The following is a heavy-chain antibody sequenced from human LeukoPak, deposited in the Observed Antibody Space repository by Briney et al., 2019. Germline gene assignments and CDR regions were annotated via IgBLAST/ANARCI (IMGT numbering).Heavy chain of an antibody. Sequence: PGGSLRLSCAESGFTFSSYGMHWVRQAPGKGLEWVAVIWYDGSNKYYADSVKGRFTISRDNSKNTLYLQMNSLRAEDTAVYYCAKDRSDSSGLGNWGQGTLVTVSS. CDR2: IWYDGSNK. D-gene: IGHD3-22*01. J-gene: IGHJ4*02. CDR3: AKDRSDSSGLGN. CDR1: GFTFSSYG. V-gene: IGHV3-30*02.